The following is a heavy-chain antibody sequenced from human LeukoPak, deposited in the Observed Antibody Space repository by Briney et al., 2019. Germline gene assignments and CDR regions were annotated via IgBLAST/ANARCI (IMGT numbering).Heavy chain of an antibody. Sequence: PGGSLRLSCAASEFTFSTSAMGWVRQAPGKGLEWVSSIKGGGGDPFYADSVKGRFTISRGNSKNTLFLQLNSLRAEDTAVYYCAKGGHDYNPFYWWGQGTLVTVSS. J-gene: IGHJ4*02. CDR2: IKGGGGDP. D-gene: IGHD4-11*01. CDR1: EFTFSTSA. CDR3: AKGGHDYNPFYW. V-gene: IGHV3-23*01.